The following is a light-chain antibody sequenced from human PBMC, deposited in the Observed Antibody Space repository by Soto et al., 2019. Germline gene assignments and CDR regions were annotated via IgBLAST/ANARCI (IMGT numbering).Light chain of an antibody. CDR2: AAS. CDR1: QTITTH. V-gene: IGKV1-39*01. J-gene: IGKJ4*01. Sequence: DIQMTQSPSSLSASVGDRVTITCRASQTITTHVNWYQQKPGKAPKLLIYAASSLQSGVPSRFSGSGSGTDFTLTISSLQPEDFATYYCQQYKTYSLTFGGGTKVEI. CDR3: QQYKTYSLT.